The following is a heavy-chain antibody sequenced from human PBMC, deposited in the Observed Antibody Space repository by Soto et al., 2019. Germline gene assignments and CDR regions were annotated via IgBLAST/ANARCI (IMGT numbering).Heavy chain of an antibody. V-gene: IGHV4-30-4*01. CDR3: ARGPSGDKFDS. Sequence: QVQLQESGPGLVKPSQTLSLTCTVSGGSISTVDYWWSWIRQSPDMGLEWIGHIYDGGSTYNKPSLESRLTMSVYTAKSHRSLTLSSVSAADTAVYYYARGPSGDKFDSWGQGTLVTVSS. D-gene: IGHD7-27*01. J-gene: IGHJ4*02. CDR1: GGSISTVDYW. CDR2: IYDGGST.